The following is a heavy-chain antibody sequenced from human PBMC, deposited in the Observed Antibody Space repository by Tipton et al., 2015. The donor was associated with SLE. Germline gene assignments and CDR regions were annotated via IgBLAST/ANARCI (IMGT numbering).Heavy chain of an antibody. CDR2: ISGSGGST. D-gene: IGHD2/OR15-2a*01. CDR1: GFTFDDYG. V-gene: IGHV3-23*01. CDR3: ARDYSNTCDFDY. J-gene: IGHJ4*02. Sequence: SLRLSCAASGFTFDDYGMNWVRQAPGKGLEWVSAISGSGGSTYYADSVKGRFTISRDNSKNTLYLQMNSLRAEDTAVYYCARDYSNTCDFDYWGQGTLVTVSS.